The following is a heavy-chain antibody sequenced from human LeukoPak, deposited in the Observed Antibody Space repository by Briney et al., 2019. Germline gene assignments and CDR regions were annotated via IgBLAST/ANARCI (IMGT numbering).Heavy chain of an antibody. CDR2: IDSDGGNT. CDR3: ARDDYGDYYFDY. J-gene: IGHJ4*02. V-gene: IGHV3-74*01. Sequence: PGGSLRLSWAASGFTFSSYWMHWVRQAPGKGLVWVSRIDSDGGNTNYADSVKGRFTVSRDNAKNTLYLQMNSLRAEDTAVYYCARDDYGDYYFDYWGQGTLVTVSS. CDR1: GFTFSSYW. D-gene: IGHD4-17*01.